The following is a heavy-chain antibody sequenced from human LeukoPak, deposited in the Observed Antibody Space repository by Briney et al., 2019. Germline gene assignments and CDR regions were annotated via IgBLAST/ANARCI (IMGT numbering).Heavy chain of an antibody. D-gene: IGHD2-8*01. CDR2: ITTYNGDK. CDR3: ARDCSNGVCYLRDY. V-gene: IGHV1-18*01. J-gene: IGHJ4*02. CDR1: GYTLSGYG. Sequence: ASVKVSCKASGYTLSGYGISWLRQAPGQGLEWVGWITTYNGDKKYSQKFQGRVTMTTDTSTSTYYMDLKTLRSDDTAIYYCARDCSNGVCYLRDYWGQGTLVIVSA.